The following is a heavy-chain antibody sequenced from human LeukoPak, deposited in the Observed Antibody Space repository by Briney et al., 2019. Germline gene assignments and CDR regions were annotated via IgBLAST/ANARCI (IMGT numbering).Heavy chain of an antibody. J-gene: IGHJ4*02. V-gene: IGHV4-39*01. Sequence: SETLSLTCTVSGGSISSSAYSWGWIRQPPGKGLDWIGNIYDSGNTYYNPSLKSRVTISVDTSKSQFSLKLNSVTAADTAVYYCARQYGPGYSSTWYFDYWGLGTLVTVSS. CDR3: ARQYGPGYSSTWYFDY. CDR2: IYDSGNT. CDR1: GGSISSSAYS. D-gene: IGHD6-13*01.